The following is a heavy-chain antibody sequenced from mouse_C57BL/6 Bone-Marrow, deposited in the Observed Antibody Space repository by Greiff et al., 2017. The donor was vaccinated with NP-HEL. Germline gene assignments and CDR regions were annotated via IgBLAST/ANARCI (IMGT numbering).Heavy chain of an antibody. CDR2: IHPNSGST. J-gene: IGHJ2*01. D-gene: IGHD2-1*01. V-gene: IGHV1-64*01. CDR3: ARSRGNYVGYFDY. CDR1: GYTFTSYW. Sequence: QVQLQQPGAELVKPGASVKLSCKASGYTFTSYWLHWVKQRPVQGLEWRGMIHPNSGSTNYNEKFKSKATLTVDKSSSTAYMQLSSLTSEDSAVYYCARSRGNYVGYFDYWGQGTTLTVSS.